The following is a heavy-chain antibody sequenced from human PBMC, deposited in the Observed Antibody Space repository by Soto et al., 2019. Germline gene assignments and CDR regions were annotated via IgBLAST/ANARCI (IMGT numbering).Heavy chain of an antibody. CDR3: ARDIGFDYVN. CDR1: GFNVMSYW. V-gene: IGHV3-7*01. CDR2: IKEDGSEI. J-gene: IGHJ4*02. D-gene: IGHD3-16*01. Sequence: PGGSLRLSCAVSGFNVMSYWMSWVRQAPGKGLEWVASIKEDGSEIYYLQSVRGRFSISGDSAGNALHLTMNYLSAEDTGVYFCARDIGFDYVNWGQGTLVTVSS.